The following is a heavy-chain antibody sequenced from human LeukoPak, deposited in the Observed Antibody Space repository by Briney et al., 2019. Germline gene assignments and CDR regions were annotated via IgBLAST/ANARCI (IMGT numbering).Heavy chain of an antibody. D-gene: IGHD6-13*01. J-gene: IGHJ5*02. CDR1: GGSISNYY. CDR2: IYYSGGT. V-gene: IGHV4-59*01. CDR3: ARGYSSSWYDWFDP. Sequence: SETLSLTCTVSGGSISNYYWSWIRQPPGKGLEWIGYIYYSGGTHYNPSLKSRVTMLVDTSKNQFSLKLTAVTAADTAVYYCARGYSSSWYDWFDPWGQGTLVTVSS.